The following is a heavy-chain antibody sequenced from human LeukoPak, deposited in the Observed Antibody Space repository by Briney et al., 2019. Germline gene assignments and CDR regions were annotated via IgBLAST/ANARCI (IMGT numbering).Heavy chain of an antibody. J-gene: IGHJ6*03. CDR2: IDNDGTDT. CDR3: ARDLKTLNRITGTTSRSFYYMDV. D-gene: IGHD1-20*01. V-gene: IGHV3-74*01. Sequence: GGSLRLSCGASGFTFNSYWFHWVRQAPGKGLVWVSRIDNDGTDTIYADSVKGRFAISRDNAKNTLYLQMNSLRAEDTAVYYCARDLKTLNRITGTTSRSFYYMDVWGKGTTVTVSS. CDR1: GFTFNSYW.